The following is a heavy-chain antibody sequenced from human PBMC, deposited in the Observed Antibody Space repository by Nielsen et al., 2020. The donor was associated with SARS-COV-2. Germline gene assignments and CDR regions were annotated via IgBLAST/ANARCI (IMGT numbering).Heavy chain of an antibody. J-gene: IGHJ1*01. CDR1: GFTISTYG. V-gene: IGHV3-23*01. Sequence: GESLKISCVVSGFTISTYGMSWVRQAPGKGLEWVSAISSSTNYADSLRGRFTVSRDNAKNSLYLQMNSLRAEDTAMYYCAKSGNCNGGICYSTEYFQDWGQGTLVTVSS. CDR3: AKSGNCNGGICYSTEYFQD. D-gene: IGHD2-15*01. CDR2: ISSST.